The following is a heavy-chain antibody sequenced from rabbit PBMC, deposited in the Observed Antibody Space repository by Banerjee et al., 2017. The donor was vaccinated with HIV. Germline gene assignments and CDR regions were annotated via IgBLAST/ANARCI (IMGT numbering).Heavy chain of an antibody. Sequence: QEQLVESGGGLVTLGGSLKLSCKTSGIDLSDYYYMCWVRQAPGKGLELIGCIYTSNGNTYYATWVNGRFTITRSTSLNTVDLKLTSLTVADTATYFCARAYSNGHPFALWGQGPLVTVS. V-gene: IGHV1S43*01. CDR2: IYTSNGNT. J-gene: IGHJ4*01. CDR3: ARAYSNGHPFAL. D-gene: IGHD6-1*01. CDR1: GIDLSDYYY.